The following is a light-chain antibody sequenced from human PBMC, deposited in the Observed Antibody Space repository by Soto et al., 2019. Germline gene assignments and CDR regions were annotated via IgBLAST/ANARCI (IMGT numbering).Light chain of an antibody. CDR2: DSN. CDR1: SSNIGSNS. CDR3: GTWDSSLTAV. V-gene: IGLV1-51*01. Sequence: QSVLTQPPSVSAAPGQKVTISCSGSSSNIGSNSVSWYQQLPGKAPKLPIYDSNKRPSGIPDRFSGSKSGSSATLGITGLQTGDEADYYCGTWDSSLTAVFGGGTQLTVL. J-gene: IGLJ7*01.